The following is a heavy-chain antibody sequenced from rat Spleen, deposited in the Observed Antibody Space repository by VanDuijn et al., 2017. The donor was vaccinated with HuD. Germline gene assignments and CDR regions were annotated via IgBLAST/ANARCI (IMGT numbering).Heavy chain of an antibody. Sequence: EVQLVESGGGLVQPGRSMKLSCAASGFTFSDYYMAWVRQAPKKGLEWVASISYEGSSTYYGDSVKGRFTISRDNAKSTLYLQMNSLRSEDTATYYCARSVYYGYTYVGYYFDYWGQGVMVTVSS. V-gene: IGHV5-22*01. D-gene: IGHD1-9*01. CDR3: ARSVYYGYTYVGYYFDY. CDR1: GFTFSDYY. J-gene: IGHJ2*01. CDR2: ISYEGSST.